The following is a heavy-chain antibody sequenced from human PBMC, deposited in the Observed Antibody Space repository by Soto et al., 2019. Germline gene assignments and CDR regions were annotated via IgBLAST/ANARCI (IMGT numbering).Heavy chain of an antibody. CDR3: AKGSEVARQELDY. D-gene: IGHD2-15*01. CDR2: ISSDGSDK. CDR1: GFTFSNFG. V-gene: IGHV3-30*18. J-gene: IGHJ4*02. Sequence: QVQLVESGGGVVQPGRSLRPSCAASGFTFSNFGMHWVRQAPGKGLEWVAVISSDGSDKYYSDSVKGRFTISRDNSKNTLFLQMNSLRVEDTAVYYCAKGSEVARQELDYWGQGTLVTVSS.